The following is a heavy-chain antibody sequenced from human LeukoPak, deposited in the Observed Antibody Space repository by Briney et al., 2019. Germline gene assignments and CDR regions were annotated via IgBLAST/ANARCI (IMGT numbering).Heavy chain of an antibody. CDR2: LSGGGDSR. D-gene: IGHD3-10*01. J-gene: IGHJ4*02. CDR3: AKAVRSMVTGGGYFDS. Sequence: GGSRRLSCAASGFAFSNYAMSWVRQAPGKGLEWVSYLSGGGDSRYYADCVMGRFTISRNNSKNTLYLQMDSLRAEDTAVYYCAKAVRSMVTGGGYFDSWGQGTLVTVSS. CDR1: GFAFSNYA. V-gene: IGHV3-23*01.